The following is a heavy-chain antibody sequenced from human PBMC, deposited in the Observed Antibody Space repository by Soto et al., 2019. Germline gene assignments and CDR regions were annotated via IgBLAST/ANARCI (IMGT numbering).Heavy chain of an antibody. CDR3: ARGHDNTIYNPADY. J-gene: IGHJ4*02. Sequence: PGGSLRLSCAASGFAFSSYGIHWVRQAPGKGLEWVAVVWSDGNNQFYADSVKGRFTISRDNSKNTLYLQMSSLRAEDTAIYYCARGHDNTIYNPADYWGQGTLVTVSS. CDR1: GFAFSSYG. CDR2: VWSDGNNQ. V-gene: IGHV3-33*08. D-gene: IGHD3-10*01.